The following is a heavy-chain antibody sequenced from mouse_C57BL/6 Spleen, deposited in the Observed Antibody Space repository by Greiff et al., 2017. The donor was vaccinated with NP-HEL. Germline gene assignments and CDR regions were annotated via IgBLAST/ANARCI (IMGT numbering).Heavy chain of an antibody. V-gene: IGHV2-2*01. Sequence: QVQLKQSGPGLVQPSQSLSITCTVSGFSLTSYGVHWVRQSPGKGLEWLGVIWSGGSTDYNAAFISRLSISKDNSKSQVFFKMNSLQADDTAIYYCARTGDGYYGRYFDVWGTGTTVTVSS. D-gene: IGHD2-3*01. CDR1: GFSLTSYG. CDR3: ARTGDGYYGRYFDV. CDR2: IWSGGST. J-gene: IGHJ1*03.